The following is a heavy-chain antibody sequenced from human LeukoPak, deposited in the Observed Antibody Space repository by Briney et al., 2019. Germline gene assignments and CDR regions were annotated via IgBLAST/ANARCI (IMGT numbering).Heavy chain of an antibody. CDR3: AKRGVERVGDYHYYYYLDV. CDR2: ISSSGSTI. CDR1: GFTFSSFE. Sequence: GSLRLSCGASGFTFSSFEMNWVRQAPGKGLEWVSYISSSGSTIYYADSVKGRFTISRDNSKNTLYLQMNSLRAEDTAVYYCAKRGVERVGDYHYYYYLDVWGKGTTVTVSS. V-gene: IGHV3-48*03. D-gene: IGHD1-1*01. J-gene: IGHJ6*03.